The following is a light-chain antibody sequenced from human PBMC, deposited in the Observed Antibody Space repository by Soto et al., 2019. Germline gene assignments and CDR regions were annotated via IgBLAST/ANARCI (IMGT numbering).Light chain of an antibody. V-gene: IGKV3-11*01. J-gene: IGKJ1*01. CDR1: QSVSSY. CDR2: DAS. Sequence: EIVLTQSPSTLSLSPGERATLSCRASQSVSSYLAWYRQKPGQAPRLLIYDASDRATGIPARFSGSGSGTDFPLTISSLEPEDFAVYYCQQRSDWPRTFGQGTKVDIK. CDR3: QQRSDWPRT.